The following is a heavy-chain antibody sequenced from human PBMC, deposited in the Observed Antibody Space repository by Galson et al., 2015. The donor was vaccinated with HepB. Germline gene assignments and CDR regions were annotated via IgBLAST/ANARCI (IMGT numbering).Heavy chain of an antibody. V-gene: IGHV3-7*01. D-gene: IGHD5-12*01. CDR1: GFTFSSYW. CDR2: IKQDGSEK. Sequence: SLRLSCAASGFTFSSYWMSWVRQAPGEGLEWVANIKQDGSEKYYVDSVKGRFTISRDNAKNSLYLQMNSLRAEDTAVYYCAREGWARSGYGVDYYYGMDVWGQGTTVTVSS. J-gene: IGHJ6*02. CDR3: AREGWARSGYGVDYYYGMDV.